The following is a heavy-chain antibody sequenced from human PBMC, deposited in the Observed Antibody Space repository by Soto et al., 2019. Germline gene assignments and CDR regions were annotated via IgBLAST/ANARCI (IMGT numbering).Heavy chain of an antibody. V-gene: IGHV3-30*03. CDR1: GFTFSSHG. J-gene: IGHJ1*01. D-gene: IGHD1-26*01. CDR3: ASRVPHGTYGAPYFQH. CDR2: ISFDRTNK. Sequence: QVQLVESGGGVVQPEKSLRLSCAASGFTFSSHGMHWVRQAPGKGLEWVAVISFDRTNKYYADSVKGRFTISRDNSKNTLYLQMNSLRAEDTAVYYCASRVPHGTYGAPYFQHWGQGTLVTVS.